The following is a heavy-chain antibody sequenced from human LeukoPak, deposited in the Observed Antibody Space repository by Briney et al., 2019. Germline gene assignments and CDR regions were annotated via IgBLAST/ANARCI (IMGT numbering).Heavy chain of an antibody. CDR2: IYTTSSTI. CDR3: ATSGGGEYSFDY. V-gene: IGHV3-48*04. CDR1: GFTFSSYS. Sequence: GGSLRLSCAASGFTFSSYSMNRVRQAPGKGLEWVSYIYTTSSTIYYADSVQGRFTISRDNAKNSLYLQMNSLRAEDTAVYYCATSGGGEYSFDYWGQGTLVTVSS. D-gene: IGHD3-16*01. J-gene: IGHJ4*02.